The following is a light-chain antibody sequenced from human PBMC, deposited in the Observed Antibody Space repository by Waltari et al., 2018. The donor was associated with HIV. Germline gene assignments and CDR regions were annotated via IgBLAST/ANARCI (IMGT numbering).Light chain of an antibody. V-gene: IGLV1-47*01. J-gene: IGLJ3*02. CDR3: AAWDANLSVWV. CDR2: RSK. CDR1: SSNIGSNY. Sequence: QSVLTQPPSASGTPGQRVTISCSGSSSNIGSNYVYWYRQLPGTAPKLLIYRSKQRPSGVPDRFSGSKSGTSASLAISGLRSENEADYYCAAWDANLSVWVFGGGTKLTVL.